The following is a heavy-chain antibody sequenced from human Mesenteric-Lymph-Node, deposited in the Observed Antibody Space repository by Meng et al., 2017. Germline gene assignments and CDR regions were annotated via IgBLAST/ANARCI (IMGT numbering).Heavy chain of an antibody. CDR3: ARFVAGSGRVIV. D-gene: IGHD3-10*01. CDR2: INPYGTET. CDR1: GFTSTTYW. V-gene: IGHV3-7*01. Sequence: GESLKISCTAPGFTSTTYWMTWVRQAPGKGLEWVANINPYGTETYYVASVQARFSISRDNTKNSLYLQIDNLRPEDTAVYYCARFVAGSGRVIVWGQGTTVTGAS. J-gene: IGHJ6*02.